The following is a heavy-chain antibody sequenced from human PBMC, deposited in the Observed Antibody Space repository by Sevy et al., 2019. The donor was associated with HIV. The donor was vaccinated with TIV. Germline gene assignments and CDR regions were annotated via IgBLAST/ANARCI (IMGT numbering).Heavy chain of an antibody. V-gene: IGHV3-7*01. D-gene: IGHD3-16*01. CDR3: APGTFRRFES. J-gene: IGHJ4*02. CDR2: IRGDGSDK. Sequence: GGSLRLSCAASGFSFSTNWMNWVRQAPGKGLEWVANIRGDGSDKYYVDSVEGRFTISRDNAKKLLFLQMNSLRVEDSAVYCCAPGTFRRFESWGQGTLVIVSS. CDR1: GFSFSTNW.